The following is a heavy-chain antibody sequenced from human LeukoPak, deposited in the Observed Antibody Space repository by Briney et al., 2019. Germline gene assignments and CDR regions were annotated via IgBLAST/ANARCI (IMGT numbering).Heavy chain of an antibody. Sequence: SETLSLTCTVSGGSISSYYWSWIRQPAGKGLEWIGRIYTSGSTNYNPSLKSRVTISVDKSKNQFSLKLRSVTAADTAVYYCARDLGYYDSSGYYSVRYFDYWGQGTLVTVSS. J-gene: IGHJ4*02. CDR3: ARDLGYYDSSGYYSVRYFDY. CDR1: GGSISSYY. V-gene: IGHV4-4*07. CDR2: IYTSGST. D-gene: IGHD3-22*01.